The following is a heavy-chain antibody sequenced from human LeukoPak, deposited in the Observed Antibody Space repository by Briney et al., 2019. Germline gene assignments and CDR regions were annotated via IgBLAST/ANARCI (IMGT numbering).Heavy chain of an antibody. CDR3: ARDPGIVRHDAFDI. CDR2: ISYDGSNK. D-gene: IGHD1-26*01. V-gene: IGHV3-30*03. CDR1: GFTFSDYG. Sequence: GRSLRLSCAASGFTFSDYGMHWVRQAPGKGLEWVAVISYDGSNKYYSDSVKGRFTISRDNPKNTLSLQMNSLRAEDTAVYYCARDPGIVRHDAFDIWGQGTMVTVSS. J-gene: IGHJ3*02.